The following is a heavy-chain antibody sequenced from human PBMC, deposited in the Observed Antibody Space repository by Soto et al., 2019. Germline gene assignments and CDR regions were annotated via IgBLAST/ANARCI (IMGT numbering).Heavy chain of an antibody. Sequence: ASVKVSCKASGYSFTSYDINWVRQATGQGLEWMGWMNPNSGNTGYAQKFQGRVTMTRNTSTSTAYMELSSLRSDDTAVYYCARIRPSSSWSFDYWGQGTLVTVSS. J-gene: IGHJ4*02. CDR2: MNPNSGNT. CDR1: GYSFTSYD. V-gene: IGHV1-8*01. D-gene: IGHD6-13*01. CDR3: ARIRPSSSWSFDY.